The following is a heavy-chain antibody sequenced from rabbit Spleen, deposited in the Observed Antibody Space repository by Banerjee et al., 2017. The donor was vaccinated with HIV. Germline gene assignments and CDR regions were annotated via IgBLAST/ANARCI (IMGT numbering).Heavy chain of an antibody. Sequence: VESGGDLVKPGASLTLTCKASGIDFSSSYYMCWVRQAPGKGLEWIACIGVGGYSNAYYASWAKGRFTITRSTSLNTVTLQMTSLTAADTATYFCARDSGSSFSSYGMDLWGQGTLVTVS. CDR1: GIDFSSSYY. CDR3: ARDSGSSFSSYGMDL. D-gene: IGHD8-1*01. V-gene: IGHV1S40*01. CDR2: IGVGGYSNA. J-gene: IGHJ6*01.